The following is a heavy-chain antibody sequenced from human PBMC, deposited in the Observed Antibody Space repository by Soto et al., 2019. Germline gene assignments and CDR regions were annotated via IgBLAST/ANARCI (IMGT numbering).Heavy chain of an antibody. J-gene: IGHJ4*02. Sequence: ASVKVSCKASGYTFTRYAIHWVRQAPGQRLEWMGWINAGTGNTRYSQKFQGRVTITRDTSASTAYMELSSLRSEDTAVYYCARYFWSGYYHFDYWGQGTLVTVSS. V-gene: IGHV1-3*01. D-gene: IGHD3-3*01. CDR3: ARYFWSGYYHFDY. CDR1: GYTFTRYA. CDR2: INAGTGNT.